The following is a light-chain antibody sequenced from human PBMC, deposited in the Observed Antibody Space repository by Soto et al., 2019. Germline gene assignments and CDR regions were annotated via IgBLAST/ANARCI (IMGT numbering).Light chain of an antibody. CDR2: ATS. CDR1: QSIGRY. Sequence: DIPMTQSPSSLSASVGDRVTITCRASQSIGRYLNWYQQKPGRAPKVLIYATSSLQSGVPSRFSGSGSGTDFTLTISSLQPEDFATYYCQQSYSTPRWTFGQGTKVEIK. J-gene: IGKJ1*01. CDR3: QQSYSTPRWT. V-gene: IGKV1-39*01.